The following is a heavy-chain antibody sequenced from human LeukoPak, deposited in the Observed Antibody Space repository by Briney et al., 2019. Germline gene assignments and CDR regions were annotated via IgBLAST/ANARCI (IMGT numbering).Heavy chain of an antibody. V-gene: IGHV4-30-2*01. CDR1: GGSISSGGYY. CDR3: ARGYDFWSGYRFYGERRWFDP. CDR2: IYHSGST. D-gene: IGHD3-3*01. Sequence: NTSQTLSLTCTVSGGSISSGGYYWSWIRQPPGKGLEWIGYIYHSGSTYYNPSLRSRVTISVDRSKNQFSLKLSSVTAADTAVYYCARGYDFWSGYRFYGERRWFDPWGQGTLVTVSS. J-gene: IGHJ5*02.